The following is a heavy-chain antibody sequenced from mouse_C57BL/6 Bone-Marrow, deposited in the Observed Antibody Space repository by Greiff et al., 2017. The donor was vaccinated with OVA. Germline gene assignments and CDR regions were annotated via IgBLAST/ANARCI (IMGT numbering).Heavy chain of an antibody. Sequence: QVQLQQSGAELVMPGASVKLSCTASGYTFTSYWMPWVKQRPGQGLEWIGEIDPSDSYTNYNQKFKGRSTLTVDKSSSTAYMQLSSLTSEDSAVYYCERGGLRTAFFDYWGQGTTLTVSS. V-gene: IGHV1-69*01. D-gene: IGHD2-4*01. CDR2: IDPSDSYT. J-gene: IGHJ2*01. CDR3: ERGGLRTAFFDY. CDR1: GYTFTSYW.